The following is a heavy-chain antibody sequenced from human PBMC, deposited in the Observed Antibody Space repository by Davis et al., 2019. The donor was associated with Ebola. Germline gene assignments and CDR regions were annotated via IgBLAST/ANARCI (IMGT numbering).Heavy chain of an antibody. CDR2: TKQDGSEK. CDR1: RFTFSTYW. J-gene: IGHJ5*02. CDR3: ARVMGVVVVPAAFDP. Sequence: GGSLRLSCAASRFTFSTYWMNWVRQAPGKGPEWVANTKQDGSEKYYVDSVKGRFTISRDNAKNSLYLQMNSLRAEDTAVYYCARVMGVVVVPAAFDPWGQGTLVTVSS. D-gene: IGHD2-2*01. V-gene: IGHV3-7*03.